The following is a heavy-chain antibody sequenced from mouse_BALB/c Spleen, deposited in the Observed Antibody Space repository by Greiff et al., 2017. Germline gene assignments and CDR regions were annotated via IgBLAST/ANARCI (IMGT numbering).Heavy chain of an antibody. V-gene: IGHV3-2*02. CDR1: GYSITSDYA. CDR3: ARRDGNYPYFFDY. Sequence: EVQLQESGPGLVKPSQSLSLTCTVTGYSITSDYAWNWIRQFPGNKLEWMGYISYSGSTSYNPSLKSRISITRDTSKNQFFLQLNSVTTEDTATYYCARRDGNYPYFFDYWGQGTTLTVSS. J-gene: IGHJ2*01. CDR2: ISYSGST. D-gene: IGHD2-1*01.